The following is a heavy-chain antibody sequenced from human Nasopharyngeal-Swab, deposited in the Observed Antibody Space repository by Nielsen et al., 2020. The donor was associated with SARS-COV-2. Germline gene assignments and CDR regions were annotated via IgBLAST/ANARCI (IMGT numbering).Heavy chain of an antibody. D-gene: IGHD6-13*01. J-gene: IGHJ1*01. CDR3: ARGHSDSWFAEYYQH. Sequence: ASVKVSCKASGFTFTSYYFNWVRQAPGQGLEWMGWISAHNGNTDCIQKFQDRVTMTTDTSTSTAYMELRSLRPDDTAIYYCARGHSDSWFAEYYQHWGQGTLVTVSS. CDR2: ISAHNGNT. CDR1: GFTFTSYY. V-gene: IGHV1-18*04.